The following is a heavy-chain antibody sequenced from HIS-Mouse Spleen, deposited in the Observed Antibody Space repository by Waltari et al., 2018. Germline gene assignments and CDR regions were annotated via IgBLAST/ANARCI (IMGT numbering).Heavy chain of an antibody. Sequence: QVQRVESGGGVVQPGRSLRLSWPGTGVTSSGLCLDWVRQAPGKGLEGVAVISYDGSNKYYADSVKGRFTISRDNSKNTLYLQMNSLRAEDTAVYYCAKKPPPLPVRDAFDIWGQGTMVTVSS. CDR2: ISYDGSNK. CDR3: AKKPPPLPVRDAFDI. CDR1: GVTSSGLC. D-gene: IGHD3-10*01. J-gene: IGHJ3*02. V-gene: IGHV3-30*18.